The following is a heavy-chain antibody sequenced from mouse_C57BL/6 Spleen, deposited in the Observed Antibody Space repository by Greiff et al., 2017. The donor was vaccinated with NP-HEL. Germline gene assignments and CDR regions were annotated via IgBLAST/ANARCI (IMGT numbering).Heavy chain of an antibody. D-gene: IGHD3-2*02. J-gene: IGHJ2*01. V-gene: IGHV1-5*01. CDR1: GYTFTSYW. Sequence: VHVKQSGTVLARPGASVKMSCKTSGYTFTSYWMHWVKQRPGQGLEWIGAIYPGNSDTSYNQKFKGKAKLTAVTSASTAYMELSSLTNEDSAVYYCTRSAQATFFDYWGQGTTLTVSS. CDR3: TRSAQATFFDY. CDR2: IYPGNSDT.